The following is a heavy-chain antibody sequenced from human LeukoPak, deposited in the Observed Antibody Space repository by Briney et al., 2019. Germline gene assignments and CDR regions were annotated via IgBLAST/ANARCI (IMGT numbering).Heavy chain of an antibody. CDR3: ATCYDSSGYPGGDAFDI. CDR2: ISAYNGNT. Sequence: GASVKVSCTASGYTFTSYGISWVRQAPGQGLEWMGWISAYNGNTNYAQKLQGRVTMTTDTSTSTAYMELSSLRSEDTAVYYCATCYDSSGYPGGDAFDIWGQGTMVTVSS. J-gene: IGHJ3*02. V-gene: IGHV1-18*01. CDR1: GYTFTSYG. D-gene: IGHD3-22*01.